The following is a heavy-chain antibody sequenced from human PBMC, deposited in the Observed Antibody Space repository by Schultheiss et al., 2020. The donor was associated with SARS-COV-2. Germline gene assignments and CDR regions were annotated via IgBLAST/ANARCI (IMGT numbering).Heavy chain of an antibody. J-gene: IGHJ4*02. V-gene: IGHV3-23*01. CDR2: ISGSGVST. CDR1: GFTFDDYG. D-gene: IGHD1-7*01. Sequence: GGSLRLSCAASGFTFDDYGMSWVRQAPGKGLEWVSAISGSGVSTYYADSVKVRFTISRDTSKITLYLHMNSLRADDKAVYYCAKELELGLNWGQGTLVTV. CDR3: AKELELGLN.